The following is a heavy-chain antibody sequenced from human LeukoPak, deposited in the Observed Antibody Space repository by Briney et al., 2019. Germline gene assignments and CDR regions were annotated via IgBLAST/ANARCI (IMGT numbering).Heavy chain of an antibody. CDR1: SGSISNYY. D-gene: IGHD6-19*01. CDR3: ARDLDAPNSGWFDY. J-gene: IGHJ4*02. CDR2: IYTSGST. V-gene: IGHV4-4*07. Sequence: PSETLSLTCRVSSGSISNYYWSWIRQPAGKGLEWIGLIYTSGSTNYNPSLKSRVTMSVDTSKNQFSLKLSSVTAADTAVYYCARDLDAPNSGWFDYWGQGTLVTVSS.